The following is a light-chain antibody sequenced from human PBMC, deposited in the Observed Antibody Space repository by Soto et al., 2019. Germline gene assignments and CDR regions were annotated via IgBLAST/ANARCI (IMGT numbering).Light chain of an antibody. V-gene: IGLV2-14*01. CDR2: EVT. J-gene: IGLJ1*01. CDR1: RSDIGGYDY. Sequence: QSALTQPASVSGSPGQSITISCTGTRSDIGGYDYVSWYQHHPGKAPKLLLYEVTNRPSGVSDRFSGSRSGNTASLTISGLQAEDGADYYCHSYTSSSTYVFGTGTKVTVL. CDR3: HSYTSSSTYV.